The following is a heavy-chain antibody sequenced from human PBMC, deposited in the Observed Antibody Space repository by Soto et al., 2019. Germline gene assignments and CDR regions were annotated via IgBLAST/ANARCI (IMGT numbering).Heavy chain of an antibody. Sequence: GESLKSSCKGYGYDFPSLEIAWVRQMPGKGVEWMGITSPGDSDTTYSPSFQGQVTISADKSISTAYLQWGSLKASDTAMYFCARSLPTPDYWGQGTLVMVSS. J-gene: IGHJ4*02. CDR1: GYDFPSLE. CDR3: ARSLPTPDY. V-gene: IGHV5-51*01. CDR2: TSPGDSDT.